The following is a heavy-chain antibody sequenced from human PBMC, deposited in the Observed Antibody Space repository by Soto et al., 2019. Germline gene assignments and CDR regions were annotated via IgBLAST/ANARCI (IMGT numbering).Heavy chain of an antibody. J-gene: IGHJ6*02. Sequence: GGSLRLSCAASGFPFKNYWMNWVRQSAGKGLVWIARINDEGSWTTYADSVKGRFTVSRDNAKNTVYLQMNSLRAEDTAVYYCARDRSYSLDVWGQGTTVTVSS. CDR2: INDEGSWT. CDR1: GFPFKNYW. V-gene: IGHV3-74*01. CDR3: ARDRSYSLDV.